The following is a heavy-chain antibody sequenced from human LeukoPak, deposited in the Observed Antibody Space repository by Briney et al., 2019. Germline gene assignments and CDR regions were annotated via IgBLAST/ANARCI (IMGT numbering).Heavy chain of an antibody. Sequence: GGSLRLSCAASGFTVSSNYLSWIRQAPGKGLEWVSVLYSGGSTYYADSVQGRFTISRDNSKSTLCLQMNSLRAEDTAVYYCAKQLGYCSDGSCYFPYWGQGTLVTVSS. D-gene: IGHD2-15*01. J-gene: IGHJ4*02. CDR3: AKQLGYCSDGSCYFPY. V-gene: IGHV3-66*04. CDR2: LYSGGST. CDR1: GFTVSSNY.